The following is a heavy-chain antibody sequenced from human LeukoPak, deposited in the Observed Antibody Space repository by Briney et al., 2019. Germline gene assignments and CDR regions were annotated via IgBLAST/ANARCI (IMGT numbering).Heavy chain of an antibody. V-gene: IGHV4-39*07. D-gene: IGHD3-22*01. CDR1: GGSISSSSYY. Sequence: TSETLSLTCTVSGGSISSSSYYWGWIRQPPGKGLEWIGSIYHSGSTNYNPSLKSRVTISVDTSKNQFSLKLSSVTAADTAVYYCARLARLFSRGYYFDYWGQGTLVTVSS. CDR3: ARLARLFSRGYYFDY. J-gene: IGHJ4*02. CDR2: IYHSGST.